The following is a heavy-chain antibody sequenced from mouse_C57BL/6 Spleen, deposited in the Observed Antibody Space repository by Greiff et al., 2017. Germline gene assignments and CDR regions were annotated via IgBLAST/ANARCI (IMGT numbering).Heavy chain of an antibody. Sequence: EVQLVESGPGLVKPSQSLSLTCSVTGYSITSGYYWNWIRQFPGNKLEWIGYISYDGSNNYNPSLKNRISITRDTSKNQFFLKLNSVTTEDTATYYCARVGLYYGYDVGAMDYWGQGTSVTVSS. CDR1: GYSITSGYY. V-gene: IGHV3-6*01. D-gene: IGHD2-2*01. CDR2: ISYDGSN. CDR3: ARVGLYYGYDVGAMDY. J-gene: IGHJ4*01.